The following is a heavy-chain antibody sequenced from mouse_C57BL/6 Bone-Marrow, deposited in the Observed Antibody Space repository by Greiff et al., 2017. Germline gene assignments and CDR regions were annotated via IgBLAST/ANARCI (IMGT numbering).Heavy chain of an antibody. Sequence: EVKLQESGGDLVKPGGSLKLSCAASGFTFSSYGMSWVRQTPDKRLEWVATISSGGSYTYYPDSVKGRFTISRDNANNTLYLQMSSLEYEDAAMCYSARHYGNPGYFDVWGTGTTVTVSA. D-gene: IGHD2-1*01. CDR2: ISSGGSYT. CDR3: ARHYGNPGYFDV. J-gene: IGHJ1*03. V-gene: IGHV5-6*01. CDR1: GFTFSSYG.